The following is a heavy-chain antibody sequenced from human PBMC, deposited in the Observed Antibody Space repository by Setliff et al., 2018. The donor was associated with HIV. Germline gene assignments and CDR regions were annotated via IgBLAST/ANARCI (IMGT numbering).Heavy chain of an antibody. CDR3: TRPLRTRSAIDPFHI. V-gene: IGHV1-2*02. J-gene: IGHJ3*02. CDR1: GYTFTGNSDYY. Sequence: ASVKVSCKASGYTFTGNSDYYLHWVRQAPGQGLEWMGWINPYSGGTLYAQKFQDRVTMTRDTSVSTAYMELSRLGSDDSALYYCTRPLRTRSAIDPFHIWGQGTMVTVSS. CDR2: INPYSGGT. D-gene: IGHD6-25*01.